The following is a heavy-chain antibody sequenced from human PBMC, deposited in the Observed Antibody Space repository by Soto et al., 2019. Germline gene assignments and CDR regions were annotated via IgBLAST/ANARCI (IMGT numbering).Heavy chain of an antibody. Sequence: GGSLRLSCVASGFTLSSYWMHWVRQVSGKGLVWVSRINYDGSAISYADSVKGRFTISRDNAKNTLYLQMNSLRAEDTAIYYCVRGWSDYWGQGTLVTASS. CDR2: INYDGSAI. J-gene: IGHJ4*02. CDR3: VRGWSDY. CDR1: GFTLSSYW. V-gene: IGHV3-74*01. D-gene: IGHD6-19*01.